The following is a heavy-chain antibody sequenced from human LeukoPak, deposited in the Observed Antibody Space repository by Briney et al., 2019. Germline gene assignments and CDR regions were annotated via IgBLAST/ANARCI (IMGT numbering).Heavy chain of an antibody. CDR2: ISGSGGST. D-gene: IGHD3-22*01. Sequence: GGSLRLSCAASGFTFSSYRMIWVRQAPGKGLEWVSGISGSGGSTYLADSVKGRFTISRDNSKNTLYLQMNSLRAEDTAVYYCAKDRYYYDSSGYFDYWGQGTLVTVSS. CDR3: AKDRYYYDSSGYFDY. CDR1: GFTFSSYR. J-gene: IGHJ4*02. V-gene: IGHV3-23*01.